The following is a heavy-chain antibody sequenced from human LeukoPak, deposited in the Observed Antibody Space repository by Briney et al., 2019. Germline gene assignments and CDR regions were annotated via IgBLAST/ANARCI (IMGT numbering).Heavy chain of an antibody. CDR2: ISGSGGST. V-gene: IGHV3-23*01. Sequence: GGSLRLSCAASGFTFSSSAMSWVRQAPGKGLEWVSAISGSGGSTYYADSVKGRFTISSDNSKNTLYLQMNSLRAEDTAVYYCAKEQWLVRSYYGMDVWGQGTTVTVSS. J-gene: IGHJ6*02. CDR1: GFTFSSSA. CDR3: AKEQWLVRSYYGMDV. D-gene: IGHD6-19*01.